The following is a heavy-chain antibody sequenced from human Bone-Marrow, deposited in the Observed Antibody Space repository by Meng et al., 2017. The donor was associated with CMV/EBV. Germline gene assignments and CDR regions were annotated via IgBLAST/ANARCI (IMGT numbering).Heavy chain of an antibody. D-gene: IGHD5-18*01. J-gene: IGHJ4*02. CDR3: ARAITVMADFDY. CDR1: GYSFTSYW. Sequence: GGSLRLSCKGSGYSFTSYWIGWVRQMPGKGLEWMGIIYPDDSDARYSPSFKGQVTISADKSVSTAYLQWSSLKAPDTAMYYWARAITVMADFDYWGQGTLVTVSS. V-gene: IGHV5-51*01. CDR2: IYPDDSDA.